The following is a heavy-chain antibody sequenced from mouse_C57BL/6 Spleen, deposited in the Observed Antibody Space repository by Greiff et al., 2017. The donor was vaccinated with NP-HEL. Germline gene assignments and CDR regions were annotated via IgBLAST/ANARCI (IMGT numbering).Heavy chain of an antibody. J-gene: IGHJ2*01. Sequence: QVQLKQPGAELVKPGASVKLSCKASGYTFTSYWMHWVKQRPGRGLEWIGRIDPNSGGTKYNEKFKSKATLTVDKPSSTAYMQLSSLTSEDSAVYYCARDYYYGSSYYFDYRGEGTTLTVSS. CDR2: IDPNSGGT. V-gene: IGHV1-72*01. CDR1: GYTFTSYW. D-gene: IGHD1-1*01. CDR3: ARDYYYGSSYYFDY.